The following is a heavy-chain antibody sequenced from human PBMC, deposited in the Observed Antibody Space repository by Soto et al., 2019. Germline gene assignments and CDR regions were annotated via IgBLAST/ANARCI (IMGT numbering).Heavy chain of an antibody. V-gene: IGHV3-23*01. J-gene: IGHJ5*02. D-gene: IGHD3-22*01. CDR1: GFTFSSYA. Sequence: GGSLRLSCAASGFTFSSYAMSWVRQAPGKGLEWVSAISGSGGSTYYADSVKGRFAISRDNSKNTLYLQMNSLRAEDTAVYYCAKDRGRIVVAPQRNWFDPCGQGTMVTVSS. CDR3: AKDRGRIVVAPQRNWFDP. CDR2: ISGSGGST.